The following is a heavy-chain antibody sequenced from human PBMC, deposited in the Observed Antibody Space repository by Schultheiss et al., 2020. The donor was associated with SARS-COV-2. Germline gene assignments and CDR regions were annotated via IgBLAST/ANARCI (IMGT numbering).Heavy chain of an antibody. V-gene: IGHV5-51*01. Sequence: GESLKISCKGSGYSFTSYWIGWVRQMPGKGLEWMGIIYPGDSDTRYSPSFQGQVTISADKSISTAYLQWSSLKASDTAMYYCAREGYYGSGSYSYFDYWGQGTLVTVSS. D-gene: IGHD3-10*01. CDR2: IYPGDSDT. CDR1: GYSFTSYW. J-gene: IGHJ4*02. CDR3: AREGYYGSGSYSYFDY.